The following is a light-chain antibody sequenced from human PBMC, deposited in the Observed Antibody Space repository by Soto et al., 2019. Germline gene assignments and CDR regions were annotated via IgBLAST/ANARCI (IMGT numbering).Light chain of an antibody. Sequence: QSALTQPASVSGSPGQSITISCTGTSSDVGSYNLVSWYQQHPGKAPKLMIYEVSKRPSGVSNRFSGSKSGNTASLTISGLLAEDEADYYCCSYAGSSTFGFGTGTKLTVL. J-gene: IGLJ1*01. CDR1: SSDVGSYNL. V-gene: IGLV2-23*02. CDR2: EVS. CDR3: CSYAGSSTFG.